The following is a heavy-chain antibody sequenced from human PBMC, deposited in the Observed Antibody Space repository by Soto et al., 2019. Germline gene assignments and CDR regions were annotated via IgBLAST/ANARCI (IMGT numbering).Heavy chain of an antibody. J-gene: IGHJ3*01. V-gene: IGHV1-18*01. Sequence: QVQLVQSGGEVKKPGASVRVSCKTSGYTFINYGITWVRQAPGQGLEWMGWLSAYNGDTSSSEKLQDRFTMTTDTSTNTVYMDLRSLPSDATAVYYCARRSAIVRGAEALDVWGQGTMVIVSS. D-gene: IGHD1-26*01. CDR3: ARRSAIVRGAEALDV. CDR1: GYTFINYG. CDR2: LSAYNGDT.